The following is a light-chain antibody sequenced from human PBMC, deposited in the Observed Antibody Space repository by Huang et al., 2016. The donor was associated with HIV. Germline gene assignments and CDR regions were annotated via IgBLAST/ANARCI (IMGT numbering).Light chain of an antibody. Sequence: EIVMTQSPATLSVSPGERATLSCRASQSVSRNLAWFQQKPGHAPRLLIYDASTRATGSPTRFSGSGSGTDFTLTISSLQSEDFVVYYCQQYNNWPRTFGPGTKVDFK. CDR2: DAS. CDR3: QQYNNWPRT. CDR1: QSVSRN. J-gene: IGKJ3*01. V-gene: IGKV3-15*01.